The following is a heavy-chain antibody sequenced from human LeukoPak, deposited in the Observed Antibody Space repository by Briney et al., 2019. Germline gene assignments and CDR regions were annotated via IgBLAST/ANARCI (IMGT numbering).Heavy chain of an antibody. CDR3: ARARVAGIGVDY. J-gene: IGHJ4*02. CDR1: GGSFRGYY. V-gene: IGHV4-34*01. CDR2: INHRINT. D-gene: IGHD6-19*01. Sequence: PSETLSLTCAVYGGSFRGYYWSWIRHPPGKGLEWIGEINHRINTIYTPSLKSRVTISVETTKNRLPLKLNSVTAADTAVYYCARARVAGIGVDYWGQGTLVTVS.